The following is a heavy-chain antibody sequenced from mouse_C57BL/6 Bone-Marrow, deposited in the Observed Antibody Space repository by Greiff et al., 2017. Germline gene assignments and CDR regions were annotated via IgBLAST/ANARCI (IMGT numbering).Heavy chain of an antibody. Sequence: VQLQQSGTELVKPGASVKLSCKASGYTFTSYWMHWVKQRPGQGLEWIGNINPSNGGTNYNEKFKSKATLTVDKSSSTAYMQLSSLADEDSAVYYCARSGYYGSSSWFAYWGQGTLVTVSA. D-gene: IGHD1-1*01. V-gene: IGHV1-53*01. CDR2: INPSNGGT. CDR3: ARSGYYGSSSWFAY. CDR1: GYTFTSYW. J-gene: IGHJ3*01.